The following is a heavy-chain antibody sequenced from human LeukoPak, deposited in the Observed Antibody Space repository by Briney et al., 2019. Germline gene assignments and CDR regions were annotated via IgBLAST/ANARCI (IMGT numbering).Heavy chain of an antibody. CDR3: ARGSGGDGSGSL. D-gene: IGHD3-10*01. CDR1: GDSISTYY. V-gene: IGHV4-59*01. J-gene: IGHJ4*02. Sequence: SETLSLTCTVSGDSISTYYWSWIRQPPGKGLEWIGYIYYSVTSDYNPSLTSPVTMSVDMSTNQISLKLSSVTAADTAVYYCARGSGGDGSGSLWGRGTLVTVSS. CDR2: IYYSVTS.